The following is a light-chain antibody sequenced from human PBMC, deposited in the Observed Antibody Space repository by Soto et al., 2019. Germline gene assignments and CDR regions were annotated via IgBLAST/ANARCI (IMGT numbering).Light chain of an antibody. CDR2: AAS. CDR3: QQFVKSPWT. Sequence: EIVLTQSPGTLSLSPGERATLSCRASQSLSSYLAWYQQKPGQAPRLLIYAASFRATGTPDRFSGSGSGTEFTLTISRLEPEDAAVYYCQQFVKSPWTFGPGTKVDIK. J-gene: IGKJ1*01. V-gene: IGKV3-20*01. CDR1: QSLSSY.